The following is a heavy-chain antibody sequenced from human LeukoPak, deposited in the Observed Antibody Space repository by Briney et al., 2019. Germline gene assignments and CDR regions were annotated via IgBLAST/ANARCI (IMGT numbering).Heavy chain of an antibody. J-gene: IGHJ4*02. V-gene: IGHV3-30*18. CDR3: AKGFRGSGSFDY. CDR1: GFTFSSYG. D-gene: IGHD3-10*01. CDR2: ISYDGSNK. Sequence: QPGGSLRLSCAASGFTFSSYGMHWVRQAPGKGLERVAVISYDGSNKYYADSVKGQFTISRDNSKNTLYLQMNSLRAEDTAVYYCAKGFRGSGSFDYWGQGTLVTVSS.